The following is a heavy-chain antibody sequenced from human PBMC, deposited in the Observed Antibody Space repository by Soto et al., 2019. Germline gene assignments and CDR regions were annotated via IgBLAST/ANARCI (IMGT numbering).Heavy chain of an antibody. Sequence: EVQLAESGGDLVQPGGSLRLSCAASGFSFSYYWMYWVRQAPGKGLEWVANIQETGREKNYVDSVRGRFAISRDNAKNSLYLHMNSLTADDTAVYYCATYRYCDNGGCRWGVDIWGQGTVVTVSS. CDR3: ATYRYCDNGGCRWGVDI. V-gene: IGHV3-7*01. CDR1: GFSFSYYW. D-gene: IGHD2-8*01. J-gene: IGHJ3*02. CDR2: IQETGREK.